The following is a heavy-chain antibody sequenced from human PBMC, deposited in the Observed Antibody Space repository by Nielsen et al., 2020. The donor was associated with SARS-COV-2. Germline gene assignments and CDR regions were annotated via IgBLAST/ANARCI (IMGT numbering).Heavy chain of an antibody. Sequence: ASVKVSCKASGYTFTSYDINWVRQATGQGLEWMGWMNPNSGNTDYAQNFQGRVTMTRNTSISTAYMELSSLKSEDTAVYYCARDSSGWAVDYWGQGTLVTVSS. V-gene: IGHV1-8*01. CDR3: ARDSSGWAVDY. CDR2: MNPNSGNT. CDR1: GYTFTSYD. D-gene: IGHD3-16*01. J-gene: IGHJ4*02.